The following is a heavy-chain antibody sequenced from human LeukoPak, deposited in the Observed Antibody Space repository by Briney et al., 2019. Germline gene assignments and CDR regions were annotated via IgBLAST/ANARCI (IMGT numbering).Heavy chain of an antibody. V-gene: IGHV1-18*01. J-gene: IGHJ4*02. CDR2: ISAYNGNT. CDR3: ARGTVGTYYDFWSGYYTRRYYFDY. CDR1: GYTFTSYG. D-gene: IGHD3-3*01. Sequence: ASVKVSCKASGYTFTSYGIGWVRQAPGQGLEWMGWISAYNGNTNYAQKLQGRVTMTTDTSTSTAYMELRSLRSDDTAVYYCARGTVGTYYDFWSGYYTRRYYFDYWGQGTLVTVSS.